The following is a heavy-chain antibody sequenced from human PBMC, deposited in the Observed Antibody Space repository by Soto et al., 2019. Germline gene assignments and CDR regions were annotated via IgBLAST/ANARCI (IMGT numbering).Heavy chain of an antibody. CDR2: ISYDGSNT. J-gene: IGHJ4*02. Sequence: QVQLVESGGGVVQPGRSLRLSCVASGFTFSSYGMHWVRQAPGKGLEWVAIISYDGSNTYYADSVKGRFTISRDNSKNTLYLEGNRLGAEDTSVYYCGKEGGLSGSYYISGSSNFDSWGQGPLVTVPS. CDR3: GKEGGLSGSYYISGSSNFDS. CDR1: GFTFSSYG. V-gene: IGHV3-30*18. D-gene: IGHD1-26*01.